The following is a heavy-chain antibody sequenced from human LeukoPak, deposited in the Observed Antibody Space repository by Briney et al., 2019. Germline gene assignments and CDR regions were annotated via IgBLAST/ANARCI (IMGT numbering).Heavy chain of an antibody. CDR1: GGSISSSSYY. CDR3: AREVVPAAINYFDY. V-gene: IGHV4-39*01. D-gene: IGHD2-2*02. J-gene: IGHJ4*02. CDR2: IYYSGST. Sequence: PSETQSLTCTVSGGSISSSSYYWGWIRQPPGKGLEWIGSIYYSGSTYYNPSLKSRVTISVDTSKNQFSLKLSSVTAADTAVYYFAREVVPAAINYFDYWGQGTLVTVSS.